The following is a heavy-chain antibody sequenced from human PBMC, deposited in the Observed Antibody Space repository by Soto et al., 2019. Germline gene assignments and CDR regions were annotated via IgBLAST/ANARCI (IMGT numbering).Heavy chain of an antibody. J-gene: IGHJ3*02. CDR3: ARDSGSYSPHVIPNTHPVDI. Sequence: PVKVSCKASGYTFTSYYMSWARQAPGQGLEWMGGIIPIFGTANYAQKFQGRVTITADESTSTAYMELSSLRSEDTAVYYCARDSGSYSPHVIPNTHPVDIWGQGTMVTVSS. V-gene: IGHV1-69*13. CDR1: GYTFTSYY. CDR2: IIPIFGTA. D-gene: IGHD1-26*01.